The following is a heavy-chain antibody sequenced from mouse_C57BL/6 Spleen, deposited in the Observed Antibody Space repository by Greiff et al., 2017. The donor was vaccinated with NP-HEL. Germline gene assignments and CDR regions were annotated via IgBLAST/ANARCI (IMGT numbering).Heavy chain of an antibody. J-gene: IGHJ4*01. CDR1: GFSLTSYG. V-gene: IGHV2-2*01. CDR2: IWSGGST. Sequence: QVQLQQSGPGLVQPSQSLSITCTVSGFSLTSYGVHWVRQSPGKGLEWLGVIWSGGSTDYNAAFIPRLSISKDNSKSQVFFKMNSLQADDTAIYYCARRSSPTGSSYGYYAMDYWGQGTSVTVSS. CDR3: ARRSSPTGSSYGYYAMDY. D-gene: IGHD1-1*01.